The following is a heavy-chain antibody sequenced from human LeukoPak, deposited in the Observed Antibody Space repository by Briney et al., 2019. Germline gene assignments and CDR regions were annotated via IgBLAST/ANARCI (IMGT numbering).Heavy chain of an antibody. CDR3: ARVDLVTMVRGVTSYYYYMDV. V-gene: IGHV4-39*07. CDR2: IYYSGST. J-gene: IGHJ6*03. Sequence: SETLSLTCTVSGGSISSSSYYWGWIRQPPGKGLEWIGSIYYSGSTYYNPSLKSRVTISVDTSKNQFSLKLSSVTAADTAVYYCARVDLVTMVRGVTSYYYYMDVWGKGTTVTISS. CDR1: GGSISSSSYY. D-gene: IGHD3-10*01.